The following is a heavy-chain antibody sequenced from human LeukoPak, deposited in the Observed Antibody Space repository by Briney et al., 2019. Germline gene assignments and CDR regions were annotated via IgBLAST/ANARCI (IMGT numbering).Heavy chain of an antibody. CDR1: GYTFTRYQ. CDR3: ARSAEWELFPDH. Sequence: GASVKVSCKASGYTFTRYQIHWVRQATGQGLEWMGGINPNNGATKNAQIFQGRVTLTRDTSINTVYMELSRLTSNDTALYYCARSAEWELFPDHWGQGTLVTVS. J-gene: IGHJ5*02. V-gene: IGHV1-2*02. D-gene: IGHD1-26*01. CDR2: INPNNGAT.